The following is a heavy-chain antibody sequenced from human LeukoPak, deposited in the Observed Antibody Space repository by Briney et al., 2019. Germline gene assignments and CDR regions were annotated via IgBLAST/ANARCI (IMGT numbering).Heavy chain of an antibody. J-gene: IGHJ4*02. CDR1: GGSIGSYY. Sequence: SETLSLTCTVSGGSIGSYYWSWIRQPPGKGLEWIGYIYYSGSTNYNPSLKSRVTISVDTSKNQFSLKLSSVTAADTAVYYCARVPAGTVPDYWGQGTLVTVSS. CDR3: ARVPAGTVPDY. CDR2: IYYSGST. V-gene: IGHV4-59*01. D-gene: IGHD6-13*01.